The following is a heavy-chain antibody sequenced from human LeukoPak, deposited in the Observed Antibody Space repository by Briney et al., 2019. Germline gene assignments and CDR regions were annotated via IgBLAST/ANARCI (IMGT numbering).Heavy chain of an antibody. CDR1: GASISSYF. CDR3: ARGNLVAYDY. V-gene: IGHV4-4*07. CDR2: VYTSGST. Sequence: SETLSLTCSVSGASISSYFWTWIRQPAGKGLEWIGRVYTSGSTNYNPSLKSRVSISVDTSKNQFSLNLSSVTAADTAVYYCARGNLVAYDYWGQGTLVTVSS. J-gene: IGHJ4*02. D-gene: IGHD2-2*01.